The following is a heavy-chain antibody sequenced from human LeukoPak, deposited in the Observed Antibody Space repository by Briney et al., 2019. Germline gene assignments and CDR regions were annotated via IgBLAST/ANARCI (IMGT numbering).Heavy chain of an antibody. CDR3: ARDPVYSSSWGGNDY. CDR2: INPNSGGT. D-gene: IGHD6-13*01. J-gene: IGHJ4*02. V-gene: IGHV1-2*06. Sequence: ASVKVSCKASGYTFTCYYMHWVRQAPGQGLEWMGRINPNSGGTNYAQKFQGRVTMTKDTSISTAYMELSRLRSGDTAVYYCARDPVYSSSWGGNDYWGQGTLVTVSS. CDR1: GYTFTCYY.